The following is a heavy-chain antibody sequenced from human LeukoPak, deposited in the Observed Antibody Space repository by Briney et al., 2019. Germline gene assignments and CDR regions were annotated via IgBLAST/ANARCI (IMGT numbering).Heavy chain of an antibody. D-gene: IGHD1-26*01. J-gene: IGHJ4*02. CDR2: ISDSGGST. V-gene: IGHV3-23*01. Sequence: GGSLRLSCAASGFTFSNHALSWLRQAPGKGLEWVSAISDSGGSTYYADSVKGRFTISRDNSKNTLYLQMSSLRVEDTAIFYCAKGDSGTYLTLFDSWGQGTLVTVSS. CDR3: AKGDSGTYLTLFDS. CDR1: GFTFSNHA.